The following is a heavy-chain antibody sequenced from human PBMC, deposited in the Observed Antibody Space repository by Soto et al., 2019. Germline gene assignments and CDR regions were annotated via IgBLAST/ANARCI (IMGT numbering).Heavy chain of an antibody. CDR2: IIPIFGTA. D-gene: IGHD3-22*01. V-gene: IGHV1-69*13. CDR1: GGTFSSYA. CDR3: ARAPPYYYDSSGSFDY. Sequence: ASVKVSCKASGGTFSSYAISWVRQAPGQGLEWMGGIIPIFGTANYAQKFQGRVTITADESTSTAYMELSSLRSEDTAVYYCARAPPYYYDSSGSFDYWGQGTLVTVSS. J-gene: IGHJ4*02.